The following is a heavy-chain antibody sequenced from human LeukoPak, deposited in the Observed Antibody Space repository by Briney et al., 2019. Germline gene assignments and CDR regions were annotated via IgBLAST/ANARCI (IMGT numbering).Heavy chain of an antibody. CDR3: ARGPRVRGYSYGLSYYYYMDV. J-gene: IGHJ6*03. Sequence: SETLSLTCAVYGGSFSGYYWSWIRQPPGKGLEWIGEINHSGSTNYNPSLKSRVTISVDTSKNQFSLKLSSVTAADTAVYYCARGPRVRGYSYGLSYYYYMDVWGKGTTVTVSS. CDR1: GGSFSGYY. D-gene: IGHD5-18*01. CDR2: INHSGST. V-gene: IGHV4-34*01.